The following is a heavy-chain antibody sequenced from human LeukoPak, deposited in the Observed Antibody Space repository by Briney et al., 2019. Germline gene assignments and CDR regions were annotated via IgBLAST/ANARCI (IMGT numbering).Heavy chain of an antibody. V-gene: IGHV3-11*04. D-gene: IGHD3-3*01. Sequence: GGSLRLSCAASGFTFSDYYMSWIRQAPGKGLEWVSYISSSGSTIYYADSVKGRFTISRDNAKNSLYLQMNSLRAEDTAVYYCARDRRFLEWLLLYYYYMDVWGKGTTVTVSS. CDR1: GFTFSDYY. CDR3: ARDRRFLEWLLLYYYYMDV. CDR2: ISSSGSTI. J-gene: IGHJ6*03.